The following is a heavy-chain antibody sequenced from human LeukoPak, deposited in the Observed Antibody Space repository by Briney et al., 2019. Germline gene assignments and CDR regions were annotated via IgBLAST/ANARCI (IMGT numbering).Heavy chain of an antibody. CDR1: GYTFTGYY. CDR2: INPNSGGT. Sequence: ASVKVSCKASGYTFTGYYMHWVRQAPGQGLVWMGWINPNSGGTNYAQKFQGWVTMTRDTSISTAYMELSRLRSDDTAVYYCARGDILTGYPTRFDYWGQGTLVTVSS. D-gene: IGHD3-9*01. CDR3: ARGDILTGYPTRFDY. J-gene: IGHJ4*02. V-gene: IGHV1-2*04.